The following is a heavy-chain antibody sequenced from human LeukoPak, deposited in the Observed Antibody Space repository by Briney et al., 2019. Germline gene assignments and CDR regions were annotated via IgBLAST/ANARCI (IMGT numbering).Heavy chain of an antibody. D-gene: IGHD1-26*01. J-gene: IGHJ3*02. CDR1: GVSISSYY. Sequence: PSETLSLTCTVSGVSISSYYWSWIRQPPGKGLEWIGYIYYSGSLNYNPSLKSRVTISVDTSKNQFSLNLTSVTAAGTAVYYCARVRVGAPDAFDIWGQGTMVPVSS. CDR2: IYYSGSL. CDR3: ARVRVGAPDAFDI. V-gene: IGHV4-59*01.